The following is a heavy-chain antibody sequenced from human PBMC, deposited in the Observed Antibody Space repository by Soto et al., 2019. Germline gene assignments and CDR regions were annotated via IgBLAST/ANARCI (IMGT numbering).Heavy chain of an antibody. J-gene: IGHJ4*02. CDR1: GFTFSSYA. Sequence: GGSLRLSCAASGFTFSSYAMHWVRQAPGKGLEWVAVISYDGSNKYYADSVKGRFTISRDNSKNTLYLQMNSLRAEDTAVYYCARVGICTNGVCYDYWGQGTLVTVSS. D-gene: IGHD2-8*01. V-gene: IGHV3-30-3*01. CDR3: ARVGICTNGVCYDY. CDR2: ISYDGSNK.